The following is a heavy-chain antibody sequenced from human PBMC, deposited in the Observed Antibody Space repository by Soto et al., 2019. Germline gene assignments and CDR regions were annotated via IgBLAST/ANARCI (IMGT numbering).Heavy chain of an antibody. CDR1: GGTFSSYA. V-gene: IGHV1-69*01. J-gene: IGHJ5*02. D-gene: IGHD5-12*01. CDR3: ARAAVDKMISSLPRGFEP. Sequence: QVQLVQSGAEVKKPGSSVKVSCKASGGTFSSYAISWVRQAPGQGLEWMGGIIPIFGTANYAQKFQGRVTITADESTSTAYMELSILRSEDTAVYYCARAAVDKMISSLPRGFEPWGQVTLVTVSS. CDR2: IIPIFGTA.